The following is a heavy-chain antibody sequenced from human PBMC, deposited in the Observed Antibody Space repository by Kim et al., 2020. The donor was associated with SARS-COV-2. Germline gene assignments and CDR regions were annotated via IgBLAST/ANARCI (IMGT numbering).Heavy chain of an antibody. Sequence: SETLSLTCTVSGGSISSGGYYWSWIRQHPGKGLEWIGYIYYSGSTYYNPSLKSRVTISVDTSKNQFSLKLSSVTAADTAVYYCARGYYDILTGYYTPFGYWGQGTLVTVSS. CDR3: ARGYYDILTGYYTPFGY. CDR1: GGSISSGGYY. CDR2: IYYSGST. D-gene: IGHD3-9*01. J-gene: IGHJ4*02. V-gene: IGHV4-31*03.